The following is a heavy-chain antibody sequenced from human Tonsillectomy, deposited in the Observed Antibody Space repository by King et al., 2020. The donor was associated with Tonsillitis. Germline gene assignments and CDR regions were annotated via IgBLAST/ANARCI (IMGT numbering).Heavy chain of an antibody. D-gene: IGHD2-2*02. V-gene: IGHV1-69*01. CDR2: IIPIFGTA. CDR3: ARELGCSSTSCYNYYFYYMDV. CDR1: GGTFSTYP. J-gene: IGHJ6*03. Sequence: VQLVESGAEVKKPGSSVKVSCKASGGTFSTYPISWVRQAPGQGLEWMGGIIPIFGTANYAQKFQGRVTITADESTTTAYMELSSLRSEDTAVYFCARELGCSSTSCYNYYFYYMDVWGNGTTVTVSS.